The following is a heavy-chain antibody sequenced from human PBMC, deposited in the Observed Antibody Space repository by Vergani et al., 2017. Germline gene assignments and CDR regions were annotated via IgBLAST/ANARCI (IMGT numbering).Heavy chain of an antibody. CDR3: ARXRSYSSGWSYYYYYGMDV. J-gene: IGHJ6*02. CDR1: GYTFTSYA. Sequence: QVQLVQSGAEVKKPGASVKVSCKASGYTFTSYAMHWVRQAPGQRLEWMGWINAGNGNTKYSQKFQGRVTITRDTSASTAYMELSSLRSEDTAVYYCARXRSYSSGWSYYYYYGMDVWGQGTTVTVSS. V-gene: IGHV1-3*01. CDR2: INAGNGNT. D-gene: IGHD6-19*01.